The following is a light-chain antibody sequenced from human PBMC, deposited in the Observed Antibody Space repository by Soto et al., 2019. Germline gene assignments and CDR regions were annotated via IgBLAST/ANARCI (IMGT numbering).Light chain of an antibody. Sequence: EIVMTQSPATLSVSPGEGATLSCRASQSVSSNLAWYQQTPGQAPRLLISAASTRATGIPARFRGSGSGTEFTRTITSLQSEYFAVYYCQQYNNLPPLTFGGGTKVEIK. CDR3: QQYNNLPPLT. CDR2: AAS. V-gene: IGKV3-15*01. CDR1: QSVSSN. J-gene: IGKJ4*01.